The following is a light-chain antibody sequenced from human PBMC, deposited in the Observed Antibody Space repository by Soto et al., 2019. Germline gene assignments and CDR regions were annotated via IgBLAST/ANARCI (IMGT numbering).Light chain of an antibody. CDR2: LGS. CDR3: VQNLQTLFT. V-gene: IGKV2-28*01. J-gene: IGKJ3*01. Sequence: DLVMTQSPLFLSVTPGEPASISCRSSQSLLHSDGYNYLDWYLQKPGQSPQLLIYLGSIRPSGVADRFSGSGSGTDFTLKISRVEAEDVGVYYCVQNLQTLFTVGPGTTVDIK. CDR1: QSLLHSDGYNY.